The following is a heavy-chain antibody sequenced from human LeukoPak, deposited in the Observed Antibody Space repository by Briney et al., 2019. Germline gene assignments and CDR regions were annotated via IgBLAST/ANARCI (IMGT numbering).Heavy chain of an antibody. CDR1: GGSISNYY. Sequence: PSETLSLTCTVSGGSISNYYWSWIRQPPGKGLEWIGYIYYSGSTNYNPSLKSRVTISVDTSKNQFSLKLSSVTAADTAVYYCARIITIFWLAYNWFDPWGQGTLVTVSS. CDR3: ARIITIFWLAYNWFDP. V-gene: IGHV4-59*01. D-gene: IGHD3-9*01. J-gene: IGHJ5*02. CDR2: IYYSGST.